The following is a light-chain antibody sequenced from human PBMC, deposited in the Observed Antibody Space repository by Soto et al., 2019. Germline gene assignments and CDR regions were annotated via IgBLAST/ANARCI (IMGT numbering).Light chain of an antibody. V-gene: IGLV1-40*01. CDR1: SSNIGAGYD. CDR3: QSYDRSLSALYV. J-gene: IGLJ1*01. CDR2: GNS. Sequence: QSVLTQPPSVSGAPGQRVTISCTGSSSNIGAGYDVHWYQQLPGTALKLLIYGNSNRPSGVPDRFSGSKSGTSASLAITGLQAEDEADYYCQSYDRSLSALYVFGTGTKVTVL.